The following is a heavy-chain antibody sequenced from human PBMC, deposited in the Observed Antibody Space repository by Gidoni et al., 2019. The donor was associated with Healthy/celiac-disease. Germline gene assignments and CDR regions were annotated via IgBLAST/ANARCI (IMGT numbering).Heavy chain of an antibody. CDR1: GGSISRYY. CDR2: SYSSGST. J-gene: IGHJ4*02. CDR3: ARTLKSLGYSSGWYPDY. V-gene: IGHV4-59*01. D-gene: IGHD6-19*01. Sequence: QVQLQESGPGLVKPSETLSLTCTVSGGSISRYYWSWIRQPPGKGLEWLGYSYSSGSTNYNHSLKSRVTISVDTSKNQFSLKLSSVTAADTAVYYCARTLKSLGYSSGWYPDYWGQGTLVTVSS.